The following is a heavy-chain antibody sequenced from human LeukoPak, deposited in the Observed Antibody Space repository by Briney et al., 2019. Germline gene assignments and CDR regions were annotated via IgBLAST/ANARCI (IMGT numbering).Heavy chain of an antibody. CDR1: GYTFTSYG. CDR2: ISAYNGNT. J-gene: IGHJ4*02. V-gene: IGHV1-18*01. CDR3: AKGGYDGIVVVVAATQPNYFDY. D-gene: IGHD2-15*01. Sequence: AASVKVSCKASGYTFTSYGISWVRQAPGQGLEWMGWISAYNGNTNYAQKLQGRVTMTTDTSTSTAYMELRSLRSDDTAVYYCAKGGYDGIVVVVAATQPNYFDYWGQGTLVTVSS.